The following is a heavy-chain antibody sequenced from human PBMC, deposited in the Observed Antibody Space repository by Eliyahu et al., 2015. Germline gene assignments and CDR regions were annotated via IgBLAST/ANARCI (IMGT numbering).Heavy chain of an antibody. CDR3: ARHGIDYYDIQ. J-gene: IGHJ4*02. Sequence: EVQLVQSGAEVKQXGXSLXISCKGSGXXFTXYWXGWVXQMXGKGLEWMGIIYPGDSDTRYSPSFQGQVTISADKSISTAYLQWSSLKASDTAMYYCARHGIDYYDIQWGQGTLVTVSS. V-gene: IGHV5-51*01. CDR1: GXXFTXYW. D-gene: IGHD3-22*01. CDR2: IYPGDSDT.